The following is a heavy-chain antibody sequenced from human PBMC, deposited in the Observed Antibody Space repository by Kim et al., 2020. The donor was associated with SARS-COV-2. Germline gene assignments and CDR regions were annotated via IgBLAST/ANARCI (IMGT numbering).Heavy chain of an antibody. Sequence: TYYADSVKGRFTISRDNSKNTLYLQMNSLRAEDTAVYYCAISSGYLHFDYWGQGTLVTVSS. D-gene: IGHD3-22*01. CDR3: AISSGYLHFDY. V-gene: IGHV3-23*01. CDR2: T. J-gene: IGHJ4*02.